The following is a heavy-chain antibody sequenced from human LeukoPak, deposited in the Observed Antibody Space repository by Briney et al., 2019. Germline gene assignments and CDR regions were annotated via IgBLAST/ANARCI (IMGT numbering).Heavy chain of an antibody. CDR1: GYPFTGYF. CDR3: ARISVAGVGARPEDDS. CDR2: INPNNGGT. J-gene: IGHJ4*02. D-gene: IGHD6-19*01. V-gene: IGHV1-2*02. Sequence: ASVRVSCKASGYPFTGYFMHWVRQAPGQGLEWTGWINPNNGGTKSAEKFQGRITMTRDTSIRTAYMELSRLTSDDTAVYYCARISVAGVGARPEDDSWGQGTPVAVSS.